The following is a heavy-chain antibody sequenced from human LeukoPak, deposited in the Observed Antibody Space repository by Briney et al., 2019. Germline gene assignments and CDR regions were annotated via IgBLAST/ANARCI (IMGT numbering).Heavy chain of an antibody. V-gene: IGHV3-11*04. Sequence: GGSLRLSCAASGFTFSDYYMSWIRQAPGKGLEWVSYISSSGSTIYYADSVKGRFTISRDNSKNTLYLQMNSLRAEDTAVYYCAKDRAPPTITIFGVVLDYWGQGTLVTVSS. CDR2: ISSSGSTI. CDR3: AKDRAPPTITIFGVVLDY. D-gene: IGHD3-3*01. J-gene: IGHJ4*02. CDR1: GFTFSDYY.